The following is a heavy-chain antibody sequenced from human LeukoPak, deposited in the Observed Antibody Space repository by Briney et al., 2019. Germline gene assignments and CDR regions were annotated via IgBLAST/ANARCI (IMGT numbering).Heavy chain of an antibody. CDR2: IYTSGST. V-gene: IGHV4-4*07. CDR1: GGSISNYY. D-gene: IGHD1-1*01. J-gene: IGHJ4*02. CDR3: AREQGTGTSSRYFDY. Sequence: PSETLSLTGAVSGGSISNYYWSWVRQPAGKGLEWIGRIYTSGSTNYTPSLKSRVTMSVDTSKNQFSLKLNSVTAADTAVYYCAREQGTGTSSRYFDYWGQGTLVTVSS.